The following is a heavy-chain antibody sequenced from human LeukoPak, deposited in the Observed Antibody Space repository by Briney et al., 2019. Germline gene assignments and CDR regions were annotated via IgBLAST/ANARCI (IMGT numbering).Heavy chain of an antibody. Sequence: GGSLRPSCAASGFTFSSYGLHWVRQAPGKGLEWVAFIRYDATGQYYADSVTGRFTISRDNSKSMLYLQMNSLRPEDTAMYYCAKIGPIVGDVVYFWGQGTLVTVSS. J-gene: IGHJ4*02. CDR3: AKIGPIVGDVVYF. D-gene: IGHD1-26*01. V-gene: IGHV3-30*02. CDR1: GFTFSSYG. CDR2: IRYDATGQ.